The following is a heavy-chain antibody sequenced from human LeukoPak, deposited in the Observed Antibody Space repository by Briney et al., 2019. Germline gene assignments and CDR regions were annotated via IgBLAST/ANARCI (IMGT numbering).Heavy chain of an antibody. D-gene: IGHD5-12*01. CDR2: ISSSGSTI. CDR1: GFTFSDYY. CDR3: ARDAGGYDSKADY. J-gene: IGHJ4*02. Sequence: PGRSLRLSCAASGFTFSDYYMSWIRQAPGKGLEWVTYISSSGSTIYYADSVKGRFAISRDNAKNSLYLQMNSLRAEDTAVYYCARDAGGYDSKADYWGQGTLVTVSS. V-gene: IGHV3-11*01.